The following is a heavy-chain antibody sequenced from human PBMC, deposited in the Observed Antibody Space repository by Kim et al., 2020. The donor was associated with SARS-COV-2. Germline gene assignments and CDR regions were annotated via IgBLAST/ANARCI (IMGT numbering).Heavy chain of an antibody. CDR3: ARDRGFGELSQGYYYYYGMDV. CDR1: GFTFSSYA. V-gene: IGHV3-30*04. Sequence: GGSLRLSCAASGFTFSSYAMHWVRQAPGKGLEWVAVISYDGSNKYYADSVKGRFTISRDNSKNTLYLQMNSLRAEDTAVYYCARDRGFGELSQGYYYYYGMDVWGQGTTVTVSS. D-gene: IGHD3-10*01. CDR2: ISYDGSNK. J-gene: IGHJ6*02.